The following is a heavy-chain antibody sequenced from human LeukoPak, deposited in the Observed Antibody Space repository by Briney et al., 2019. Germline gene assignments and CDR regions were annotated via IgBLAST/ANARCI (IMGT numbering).Heavy chain of an antibody. V-gene: IGHV1-8*01. CDR1: GYTFSSYD. CDR2: MNPNTTNT. D-gene: IGHD2-2*01. Sequence: ASVKVSCKASGYTFSSYDINWVRQATGQGLVWLGWMNPNTTNTGYAQNFQGRVTMTSDTPMNTAYMELRSLTSEDTGVYYCARGPPESTSSDYWGQGTLVIVSS. CDR3: ARGPPESTSSDY. J-gene: IGHJ4*02.